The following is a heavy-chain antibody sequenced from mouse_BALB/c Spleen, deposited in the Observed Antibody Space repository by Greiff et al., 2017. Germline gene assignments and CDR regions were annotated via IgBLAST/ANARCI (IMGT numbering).Heavy chain of an antibody. CDR3: ARWTVPFAY. J-gene: IGHJ3*01. Sequence: DVKLQESGAELVKPGASVKLSCTASGFNIKDTYMHWVKQRPEQGLEWIGRIDPANGNTKYDPKFQGKATITADTSSNTAYLQLSSLTSEDTAVYYCARWTVPFAYWGQGTLVTVSA. CDR2: IDPANGNT. CDR1: GFNIKDTY. D-gene: IGHD1-1*01. V-gene: IGHV14-3*02.